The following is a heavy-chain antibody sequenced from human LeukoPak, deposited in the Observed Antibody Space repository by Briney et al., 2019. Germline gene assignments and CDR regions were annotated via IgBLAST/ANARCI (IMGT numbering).Heavy chain of an antibody. CDR2: IYYRGTT. J-gene: IGHJ4*02. CDR1: GDSIDSYY. D-gene: IGHD1-26*01. V-gene: IGHV4-59*12. Sequence: SSETLSLTCTVSGDSIDSYYWSWIRQPPGKGLEWIGYIYYRGTTSYNPFLKSRVTISVDTSKNQFSLKLNSVTAADTAVYYCARLSGNYPHFFDYWGQGSLVTVSS. CDR3: ARLSGNYPHFFDY.